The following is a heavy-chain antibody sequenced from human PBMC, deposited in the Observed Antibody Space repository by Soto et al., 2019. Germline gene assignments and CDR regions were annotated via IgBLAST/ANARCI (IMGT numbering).Heavy chain of an antibody. CDR1: GFSLRNARMG. CDR2: ILSSDEK. Sequence: QVTLKESGPVLVKPTETLTLTCTVSGFSLRNARMGVSWIRQPPGKALEWLAHILSSDEKSYNTSLKGRLTLPQDTPKSQVVLTMTNMDPVDTATYFCARMLAVNYYYYYVDVWGEGTTVTVSS. CDR3: ARMLAVNYYYYYVDV. J-gene: IGHJ6*03. V-gene: IGHV2-26*01. D-gene: IGHD3-22*01.